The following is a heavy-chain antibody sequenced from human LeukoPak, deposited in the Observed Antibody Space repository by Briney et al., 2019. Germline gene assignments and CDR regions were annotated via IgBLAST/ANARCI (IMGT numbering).Heavy chain of an antibody. CDR2: ISGSGGST. CDR3: AKGRFDFWSGYYRYFDY. CDR1: GFTFSSYA. Sequence: GGSLRLSCAASGFTFSSYAMSWVRQAPGKGLEWVSAISGSGGSTYYADSVKGRFTISRDNSKNTLYLQMNSLRAEDTAVYYCAKGRFDFWSGYYRYFDYWGQGTLVTVSS. J-gene: IGHJ4*02. D-gene: IGHD3-3*01. V-gene: IGHV3-23*01.